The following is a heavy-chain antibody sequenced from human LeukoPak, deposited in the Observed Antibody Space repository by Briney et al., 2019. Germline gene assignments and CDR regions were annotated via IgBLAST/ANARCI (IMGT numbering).Heavy chain of an antibody. D-gene: IGHD3-16*01. CDR3: ARALMGAADWFDP. J-gene: IGHJ5*02. CDR2: IYHSGST. Sequence: SETLSLTCAVSGYSISSGYHWGWLRQPPGKGLEWIGSIYHSGSTYYNPSLKSRVTISVDTSKNQFSLKLSSVTAADTAVYDCARALMGAADWFDPWGQGTLVTVSS. CDR1: GYSISSGYH. V-gene: IGHV4-38-2*01.